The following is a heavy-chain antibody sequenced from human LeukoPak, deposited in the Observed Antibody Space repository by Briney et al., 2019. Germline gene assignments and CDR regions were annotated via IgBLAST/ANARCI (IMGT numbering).Heavy chain of an antibody. CDR1: GYTFTSYG. Sequence: ASVKVSYKASGYTFTSYGISWVRQAPGQGLEWMGWICAYNGNTNYAQKLQGRVTMTTDTSTSTAYMELRSLRSDDTAVYYCAREVGYCSSTSCRGYYFDYWGQGTLVTVSS. J-gene: IGHJ4*02. CDR2: ICAYNGNT. D-gene: IGHD2-2*01. CDR3: AREVGYCSSTSCRGYYFDY. V-gene: IGHV1-18*01.